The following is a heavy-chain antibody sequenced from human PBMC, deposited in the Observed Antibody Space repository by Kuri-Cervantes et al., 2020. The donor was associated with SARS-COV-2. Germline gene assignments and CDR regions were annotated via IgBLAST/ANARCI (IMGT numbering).Heavy chain of an antibody. Sequence: ASVKVSCKASGYTFSSRGFTWVRQVPGQGLEWVGYISTYNGNANYAQNFQGRVTMTTDTPTKTGHMELRRLQPDDTAIYYCARQGTTYLDSWGQGTLVTVS. J-gene: IGHJ4*02. CDR1: GYTFSSRG. V-gene: IGHV1-18*01. CDR3: ARQGTTYLDS. CDR2: ISTYNGNA. D-gene: IGHD1-14*01.